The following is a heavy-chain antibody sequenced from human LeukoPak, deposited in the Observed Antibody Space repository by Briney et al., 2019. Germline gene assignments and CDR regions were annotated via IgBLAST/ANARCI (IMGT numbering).Heavy chain of an antibody. J-gene: IGHJ3*02. Sequence: HPGGSLRLSCAASGFTVSSNFMSWVRQAPGKGLEWVSLIYSGGSTYYADSVKGRFTISRDISKNTLFLQLNSLRAEDTAVYCCARGGVVVAAIDAFDIWGQGTLVTVSS. V-gene: IGHV3-66*01. CDR3: ARGGVVVAAIDAFDI. CDR2: IYSGGST. D-gene: IGHD2-15*01. CDR1: GFTVSSNF.